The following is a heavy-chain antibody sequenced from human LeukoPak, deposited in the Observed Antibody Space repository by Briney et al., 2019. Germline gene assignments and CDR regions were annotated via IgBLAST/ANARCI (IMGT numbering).Heavy chain of an antibody. D-gene: IGHD6-6*01. CDR2: IYYSGRT. CDR3: ARDVRDLYYYMDV. J-gene: IGHJ6*03. V-gene: IGHV4-59*01. CDR1: AGSLSTYY. Sequence: PSETLSLTCTVSAGSLSTYYWNWIRQPPGKGLEWVGYIYYSGRTNYNPSLMSRVTISLDTSKKQVSLKLRSVTAADTAVYYCARDVRDLYYYMDVWGKGTTVTVSS.